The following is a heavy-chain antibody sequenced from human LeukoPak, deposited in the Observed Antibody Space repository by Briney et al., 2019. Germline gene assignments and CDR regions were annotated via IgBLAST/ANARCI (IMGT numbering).Heavy chain of an antibody. Sequence: GGSLRLSCAASGFTFSSYAMSWVRQAPGKGLEWVSAISGSGGSTYYADSVKGRFTISRDNSKNTLYLQMNSLRAEDTAVYYCARDLADIAARPGYSDYRGQGTLVTVSS. J-gene: IGHJ4*02. CDR3: ARDLADIAARPGYSDY. D-gene: IGHD6-6*01. CDR1: GFTFSSYA. V-gene: IGHV3-23*01. CDR2: ISGSGGST.